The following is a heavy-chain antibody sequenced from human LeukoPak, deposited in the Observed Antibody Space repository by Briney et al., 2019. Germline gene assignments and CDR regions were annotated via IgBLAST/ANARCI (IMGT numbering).Heavy chain of an antibody. D-gene: IGHD6-6*01. V-gene: IGHV4-4*07. Sequence: SETLSLTCTVSGGSITSHYWTWIRQPAGKGLEWIGRIYTSGSTNYNPSLKSRVTMSVDTSKNQFSLKLSSVTAADTAVYYCARDRVAARYDYWGQGTLVTVSS. J-gene: IGHJ4*02. CDR3: ARDRVAARYDY. CDR1: GGSITSHY. CDR2: IYTSGST.